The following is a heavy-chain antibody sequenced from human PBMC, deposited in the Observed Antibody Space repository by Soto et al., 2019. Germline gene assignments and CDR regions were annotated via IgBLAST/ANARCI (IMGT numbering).Heavy chain of an antibody. V-gene: IGHV3-23*01. CDR3: AKGVQLDV. J-gene: IGHJ6*04. D-gene: IGHD6-13*01. CDR2: IGDSGAST. Sequence: EVLLLESGGGLVQPGGSLRLSCEASGFSFSSFAMNWVRPAPGKGLEWVSAIGDSGASTYYADSVKGRFTISRDNSRNTLYLQLNSLRAEDTAVYYCAKGVQLDVGGKGTTVTVSS. CDR1: GFSFSSFA.